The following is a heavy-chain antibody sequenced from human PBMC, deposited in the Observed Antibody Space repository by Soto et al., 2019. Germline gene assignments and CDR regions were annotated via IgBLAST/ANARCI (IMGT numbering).Heavy chain of an antibody. CDR3: ARHYYDSRGGIDY. J-gene: IGHJ4*02. CDR2: IYYSGST. D-gene: IGHD3-22*01. V-gene: IGHV4-39*01. Sequence: SETLSLTCTVSGGSISSSSYYWGWIRQPPGKGLEWIGSIYYSGSTYYNPSLKSRVTISVDTSKNQFSLKLSSVTAADTAVYYCARHYYDSRGGIDYWGQGTLVTVSS. CDR1: GGSISSSSYY.